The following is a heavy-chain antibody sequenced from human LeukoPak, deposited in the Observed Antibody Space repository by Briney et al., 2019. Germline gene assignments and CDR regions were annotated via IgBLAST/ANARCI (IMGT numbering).Heavy chain of an antibody. V-gene: IGHV1-18*01. D-gene: IGHD1-1*01. CDR2: ISAHSGNT. J-gene: IGHJ4*02. CDR1: GYTFSTYG. Sequence: ASVKVSCMTSGYTFSTYGITWVRQAPGQGFRWMGWISAHSGNTKYAENFQGRISLTTDTSATTAYMELRSLTSDDTAVYYCARDLSSGGWTLEFDYWGQGRLVTVAS. CDR3: ARDLSSGGWTLEFDY.